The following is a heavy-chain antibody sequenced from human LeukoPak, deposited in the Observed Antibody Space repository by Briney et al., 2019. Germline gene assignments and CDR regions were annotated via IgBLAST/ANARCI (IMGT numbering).Heavy chain of an antibody. CDR2: ISGSGGST. CDR1: GSTFSSYA. CDR3: AKDLVLLVAGTTGYFDY. D-gene: IGHD6-19*01. J-gene: IGHJ4*02. Sequence: GGSLRLSCVASGSTFSSYAMSWVRQAPGKGLEWVSAISGSGGSTYYADSVKGRFTISRDNSKNTLYLQMNSLRAEDTAVYYCAKDLVLLVAGTTGYFDYWGQGTLVTVSS. V-gene: IGHV3-23*01.